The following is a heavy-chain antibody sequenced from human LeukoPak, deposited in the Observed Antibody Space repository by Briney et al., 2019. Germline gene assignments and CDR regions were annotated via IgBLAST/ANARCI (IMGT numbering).Heavy chain of an antibody. D-gene: IGHD6-6*01. Sequence: SETLSLTCTVSGGSISRTSYYWGWIRQPPGKGLEWIGYIYYSGSTNYNPSLKSRVTMSVDTSKNQFSLKLSSVTAADTAVYYCARVGSSSSWWFDPWGQGTLVTVSS. CDR1: GGSISRTSYY. CDR2: IYYSGST. CDR3: ARVGSSSSWWFDP. J-gene: IGHJ5*02. V-gene: IGHV4-61*05.